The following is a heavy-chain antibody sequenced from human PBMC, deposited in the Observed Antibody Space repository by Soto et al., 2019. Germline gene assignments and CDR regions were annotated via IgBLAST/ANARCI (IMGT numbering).Heavy chain of an antibody. Sequence: GGSLRLSCAASGFTFSSYWMSWVRQAPGKGLEWVADIKQDGSEKYYVHSVRGRFTISRDNAKNSLFLQMNSLRAEDTAIYYCARDFYTSSSGFDYWGQGILVIVSS. CDR3: ARDFYTSSSGFDY. D-gene: IGHD6-6*01. CDR2: IKQDGSEK. CDR1: GFTFSSYW. V-gene: IGHV3-7*01. J-gene: IGHJ4*02.